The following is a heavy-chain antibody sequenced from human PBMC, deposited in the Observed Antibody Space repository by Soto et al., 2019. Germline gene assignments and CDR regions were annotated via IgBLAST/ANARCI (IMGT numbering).Heavy chain of an antibody. CDR3: ARRCSSTSCYTRPFDY. CDR2: IKQDGSEK. J-gene: IGHJ4*02. CDR1: GFTFSSYW. V-gene: IGHV3-7*01. D-gene: IGHD2-2*02. Sequence: EVQLVESGGGLVQPGGSLRLSCAASGFTFSSYWMSWVRQAPGKGLEWVANIKQDGSEKYYVDSVKGRFTISRDNAKNSLYLQMNSLRAEDTAVYYCARRCSSTSCYTRPFDYRGQGTLVTVSS.